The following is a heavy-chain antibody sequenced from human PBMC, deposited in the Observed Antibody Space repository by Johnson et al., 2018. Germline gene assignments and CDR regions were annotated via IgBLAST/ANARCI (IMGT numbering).Heavy chain of an antibody. V-gene: IGHV3-30*03. CDR3: ARDQTTVTSHYYYYYMDV. CDR1: GFTFSSYG. Sequence: QEQLGESGGGVVQPGRSLRLSCAASGFTFSSYGMHWVRQAPGKGLEWVAVISYDGSNKYYADSVRGRFTISRDNSKNTLYLQMNSLRAEDTAVYYWARDQTTVTSHYYYYYMDVWGKGTTVTVSS. J-gene: IGHJ6*03. D-gene: IGHD4-17*01. CDR2: ISYDGSNK.